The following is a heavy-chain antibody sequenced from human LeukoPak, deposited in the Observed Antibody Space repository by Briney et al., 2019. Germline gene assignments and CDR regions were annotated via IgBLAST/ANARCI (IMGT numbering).Heavy chain of an antibody. V-gene: IGHV3-66*01. CDR2: IYSGGST. J-gene: IGHJ4*02. Sequence: GGSLRLSCAASGFTVSSNYMSWVRQAPGKGLEWVSVIYSGGSTYYADSVKGRFTISRDNSKNTLYLQMNSLRAEDTAVYYCARVITMIVVVITTGYYFDYWGQGTLVTASS. CDR3: ARVITMIVVVITTGYYFDY. CDR1: GFTVSSNY. D-gene: IGHD3-22*01.